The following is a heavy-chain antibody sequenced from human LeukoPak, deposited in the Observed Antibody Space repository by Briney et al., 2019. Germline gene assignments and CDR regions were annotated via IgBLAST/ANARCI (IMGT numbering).Heavy chain of an antibody. CDR3: AKDLDLRFPHYYYYYGMDV. V-gene: IGHV3-23*01. CDR2: ISGSGGST. J-gene: IGHJ6*02. D-gene: IGHD3-3*01. Sequence: GGSLRLSCAASGFTFSSYAMSWVRQAPGKGLEWVSAISGSGGSTYYADSVKGRFTISRDNSKNTLYLQMNSLRAEDTAVYYCAKDLDLRFPHYYYYYGMDVWGQGTTVTVS. CDR1: GFTFSSYA.